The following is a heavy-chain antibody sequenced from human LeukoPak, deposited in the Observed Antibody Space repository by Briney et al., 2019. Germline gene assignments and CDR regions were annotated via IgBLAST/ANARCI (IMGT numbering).Heavy chain of an antibody. D-gene: IGHD5-18*01. J-gene: IGHJ6*04. Sequence: GGSLRLSCAASGFTVSSNYMSWVRQAPGKGLEWVSVIYSGGSTYYADSVKGRFTISRDNSKNTLYLQMNSLRAEDTAVYYCASAGQGGYSPHRLPNYYGMDVWGKGTTVTVSS. V-gene: IGHV3-53*01. CDR2: IYSGGST. CDR3: ASAGQGGYSPHRLPNYYGMDV. CDR1: GFTVSSNY.